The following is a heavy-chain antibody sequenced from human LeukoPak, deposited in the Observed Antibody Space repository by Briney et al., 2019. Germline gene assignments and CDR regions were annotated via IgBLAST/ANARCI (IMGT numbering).Heavy chain of an antibody. CDR2: IYYTGSI. CDR1: GVSISSSSYY. D-gene: IGHD3-3*01. Sequence: SETLSLTCTVSGVSISSSSYYWDWIRQPPGKGLEWIAGIYYTGSIYYNPSLKSRVTISVDTSKNQFSLNVNSVTAADTAVYYCARHRRADFRPGGPIDYWGQGTLVTVSS. CDR3: ARHRRADFRPGGPIDY. V-gene: IGHV4-39*01. J-gene: IGHJ4*02.